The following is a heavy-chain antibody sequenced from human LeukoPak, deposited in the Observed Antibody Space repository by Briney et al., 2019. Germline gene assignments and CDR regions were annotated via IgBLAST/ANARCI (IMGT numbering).Heavy chain of an antibody. V-gene: IGHV4-39*01. CDR1: GGSISSSSYY. CDR2: IYYSGST. Sequence: SETLSPTCTVSGGSISSSSYYWGWIRQPPGKGLEWIGSIYYSGSTYYNPSLKSRVTISVDTSKNQFSLKLSSVTAADTAVYYCARLMTSGYYFDYWGQGTLVTVSS. CDR3: ARLMTSGYYFDY. J-gene: IGHJ4*02.